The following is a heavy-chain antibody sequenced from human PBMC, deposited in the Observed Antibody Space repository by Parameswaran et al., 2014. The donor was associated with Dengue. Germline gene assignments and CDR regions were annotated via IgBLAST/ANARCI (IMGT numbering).Heavy chain of an antibody. Sequence: WIRQPPGKGLEWVAVISYDGSNKYYADSVKGRFTISRDNSKNTLYLQMNSLRAEDTAVYYCARANGWFGELLLGWGSGGPKDYYYGMDVWGQGTTVTVSS. CDR2: ISYDGSNK. V-gene: IGHV3-30*04. CDR3: ARANGWFGELLLGWGSGGPKDYYYGMDV. J-gene: IGHJ6*02. D-gene: IGHD3-10*01.